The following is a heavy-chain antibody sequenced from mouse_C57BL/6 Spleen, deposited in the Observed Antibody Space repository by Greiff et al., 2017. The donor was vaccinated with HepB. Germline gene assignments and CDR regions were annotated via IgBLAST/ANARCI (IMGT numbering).Heavy chain of an antibody. Sequence: EVQLVESGGGLVKPGGSLKLSCAASGFTFSDYGMHWVRQAPEKGLEWVAYISSGSSTIYYADTVKGRFTISRDNAKNTLFLQMTSLRSEDTAMYYCARTATVVGYAMDYWGQGTSVTVSS. CDR3: ARTATVVGYAMDY. D-gene: IGHD1-1*01. CDR2: ISSGSSTI. J-gene: IGHJ4*01. V-gene: IGHV5-17*01. CDR1: GFTFSDYG.